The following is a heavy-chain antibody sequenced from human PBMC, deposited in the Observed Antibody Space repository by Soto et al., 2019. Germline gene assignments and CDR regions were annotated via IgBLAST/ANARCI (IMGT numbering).Heavy chain of an antibody. CDR1: GFTFSSYS. CDR2: ISSSSSTI. V-gene: IGHV3-48*01. Sequence: GSLRLSCAASGFTFSSYSMNWVRQAPGKGLEWVSYISSSSSTIYYADSVKGRFTISRDNAKNSLYLQMNSLRAEDTAVYYCARVGYCSGGSCYRTGFDYWGQGTLVTVSS. CDR3: ARVGYCSGGSCYRTGFDY. D-gene: IGHD2-15*01. J-gene: IGHJ4*02.